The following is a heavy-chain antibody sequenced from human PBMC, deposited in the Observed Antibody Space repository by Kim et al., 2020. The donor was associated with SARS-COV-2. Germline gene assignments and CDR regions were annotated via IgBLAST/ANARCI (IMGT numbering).Heavy chain of an antibody. CDR1: GFTFSSYG. Sequence: GGSLRLSCAASGFTFSSYGMHWVRQAPGKGLEWVAVIWYDGSNTYYADSVKGRFTISRDNSKNTLYLQMNSLRAEDTAVYYCARHTREYDGMDVWGQGTTVTVSS. D-gene: IGHD2-2*02. CDR3: ARHTREYDGMDV. CDR2: IWYDGSNT. V-gene: IGHV3-33*01. J-gene: IGHJ6*02.